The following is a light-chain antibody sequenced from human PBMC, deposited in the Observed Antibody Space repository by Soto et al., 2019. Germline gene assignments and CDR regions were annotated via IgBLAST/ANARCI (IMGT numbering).Light chain of an antibody. CDR2: AAS. Sequence: DIHITQSPSSLSASVGDRVTITCRASQSISSYLNWYQQKPGKAPKLLIYAASSLQSGVPSRFSGSGSGTDFTLTISSLQPEDFATYYCQQSYSTPRITFGQGTRLEIK. CDR3: QQSYSTPRIT. CDR1: QSISSY. J-gene: IGKJ5*01. V-gene: IGKV1-39*01.